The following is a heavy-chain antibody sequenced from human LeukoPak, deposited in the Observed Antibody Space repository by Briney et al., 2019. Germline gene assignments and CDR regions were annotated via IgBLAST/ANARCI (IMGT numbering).Heavy chain of an antibody. CDR3: ARGSLGATPTNYFDY. Sequence: SYDGSKKYYADSVKGRFTISRDNFKNTLYLQMNSLGTDDTAVYYCARGSLGATPTNYFDYWGQGTLVTVSS. CDR2: SYDGSKK. D-gene: IGHD1-1*01. J-gene: IGHJ4*02. V-gene: IGHV3-30*01.